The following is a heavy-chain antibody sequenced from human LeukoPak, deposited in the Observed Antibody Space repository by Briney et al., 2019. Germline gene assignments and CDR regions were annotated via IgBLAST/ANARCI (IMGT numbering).Heavy chain of an antibody. CDR2: IKGDGSYK. D-gene: IGHD3-22*01. V-gene: IGHV3-7*03. CDR3: ATSADSSGND. CDR1: GFTFSNYW. J-gene: IGHJ4*02. Sequence: GGSLRLSCAASGFTFSNYWMSWVRQAPGKGLEWVANIKGDGSYKYYVDSVKGRFTISRDNAKSSVYLQMNTLGAEDTAAYYCATSADSSGNDWGQGTLVTVSS.